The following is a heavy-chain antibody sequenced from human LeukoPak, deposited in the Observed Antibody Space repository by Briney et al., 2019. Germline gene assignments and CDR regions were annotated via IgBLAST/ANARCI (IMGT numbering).Heavy chain of an antibody. J-gene: IGHJ4*02. V-gene: IGHV3-43*01. CDR3: AKDMYSSSSQGGFDY. CDR1: GFTFDDYT. Sequence: GGSLRLSCAASGFTFDDYTMHWVRHAPGKGLEWVSLISWDGGSTYYADSVKGRFTISRDNSKNSLYLQMNSLRTEDTALYYCAKDMYSSSSQGGFDYWGQGTLVTVSS. D-gene: IGHD6-6*01. CDR2: ISWDGGST.